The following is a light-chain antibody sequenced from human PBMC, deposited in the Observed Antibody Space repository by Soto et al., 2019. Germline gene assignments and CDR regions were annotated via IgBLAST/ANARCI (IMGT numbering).Light chain of an antibody. CDR3: MQSLQTPLT. J-gene: IGKJ1*01. Sequence: DIVMTQSPLSLPVTPGEPASISCRSSQSLLDSNGYNCLEWYLQKPGQSPQLLIYLGSNRASGVPDRFSGSGSGTDFTLKISRVEAEDVGVYYFMQSLQTPLTFGQGTKVKSN. V-gene: IGKV2-28*01. CDR2: LGS. CDR1: QSLLDSNGYNC.